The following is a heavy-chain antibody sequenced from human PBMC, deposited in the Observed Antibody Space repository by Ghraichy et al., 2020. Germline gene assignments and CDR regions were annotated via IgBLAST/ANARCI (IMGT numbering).Heavy chain of an antibody. CDR2: IGDSGSRT. D-gene: IGHD4-23*01. V-gene: IGHV3-23*01. CDR1: GFDFTRYD. CDR3: AKEIRGSASLDY. J-gene: IGHJ4*02. Sequence: SCAASGFDFTRYDMTWVRQAPGKGLEWVSTIGDSGSRTHYVDSVKGRFTVSRDNSRSALYLQLNSLRTEDTAVYYCAKEIRGSASLDYWGQGTLVTVSS.